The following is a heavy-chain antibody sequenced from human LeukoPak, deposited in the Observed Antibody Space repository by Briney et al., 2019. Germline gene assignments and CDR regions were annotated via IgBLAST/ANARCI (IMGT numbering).Heavy chain of an antibody. Sequence: PGGSLRLSCAASGFTFSSYAMHWVRQAPGKGLEWVAVISYDGSNKYYADSVKGRFTISRDNSKNTLYLQMNSLRAEDTAVYYCARDPDSSLYFDYWGQGTLVTVSS. CDR2: ISYDGSNK. CDR1: GFTFSSYA. D-gene: IGHD6-6*01. V-gene: IGHV3-30-3*01. CDR3: ARDPDSSLYFDY. J-gene: IGHJ4*02.